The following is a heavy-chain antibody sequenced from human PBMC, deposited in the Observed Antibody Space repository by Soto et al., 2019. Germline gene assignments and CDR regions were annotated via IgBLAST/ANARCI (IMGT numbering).Heavy chain of an antibody. V-gene: IGHV2-5*02. CDR3: ARVHCEILTGRHFDF. J-gene: IGHJ4*02. CDR1: GFSLTTSGVG. CDR2: IYWDDDK. Sequence: QITLKESGPTLVKPTQTLTLTCTFSGFSLTTSGVGVGWIRQPPGKALEWLALIYWDDDKRYSPSLRSRLTITKDTSENLVVRTMTNMDPVDTATYYCARVHCEILTGRHFDFWVQGTLVTVSS. D-gene: IGHD3-9*01.